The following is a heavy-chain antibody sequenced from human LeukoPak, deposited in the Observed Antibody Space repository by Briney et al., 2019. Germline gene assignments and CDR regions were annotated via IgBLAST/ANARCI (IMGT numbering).Heavy chain of an antibody. Sequence: GGSLRLSCAASGFTFSSYSMNWVRQAPGKGLEWVSSISSSSSYIYYADSVKGRFTISRDNAKNSLYLQMNSLRAEDTAVYYCARVRQLVLPTRYGMDVWGQGTTVTVSS. CDR3: ARVRQLVLPTRYGMDV. V-gene: IGHV3-21*01. D-gene: IGHD6-6*01. CDR2: ISSSSSYI. CDR1: GFTFSSYS. J-gene: IGHJ6*02.